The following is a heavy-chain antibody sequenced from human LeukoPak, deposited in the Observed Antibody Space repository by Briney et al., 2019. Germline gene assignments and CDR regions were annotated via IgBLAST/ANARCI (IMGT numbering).Heavy chain of an antibody. D-gene: IGHD6-6*01. J-gene: IGHJ4*02. CDR2: ISSSRSYI. CDR1: GFTFSSYS. Sequence: GGSLRLSCAASGFTFSSYSMNWVRQAPGKGLEWVSSISSSRSYIYYADSVKGRFTISRENAKNSLYLQMNSLRAEDTAVYYCARDRWQLAQDFDYWGQGTLVTVSS. V-gene: IGHV3-21*01. CDR3: ARDRWQLAQDFDY.